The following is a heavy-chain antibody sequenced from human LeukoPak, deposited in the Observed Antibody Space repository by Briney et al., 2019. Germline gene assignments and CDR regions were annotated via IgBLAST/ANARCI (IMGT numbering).Heavy chain of an antibody. CDR1: DGSFSGYY. J-gene: IGHJ6*03. CDR3: ASIGYIYGHNYYYMDV. V-gene: IGHV4-34*01. D-gene: IGHD5-18*01. CDR2: INHSGST. Sequence: PSETLSLTCAVYDGSFSGYYWSWIRQPPGKGLEWIGEINHSGSTNYNPSLKSRVTISLDTSKSQFSLKVRYVTAADTAVYYCASIGYIYGHNYYYMDVWGKGTTVTISS.